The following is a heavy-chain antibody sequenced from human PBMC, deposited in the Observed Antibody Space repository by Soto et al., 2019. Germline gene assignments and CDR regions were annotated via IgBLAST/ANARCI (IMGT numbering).Heavy chain of an antibody. V-gene: IGHV3-74*01. J-gene: IGHJ5*02. D-gene: IGHD6-13*01. Sequence: EVQLVESGGGLVQPGGSLRLSCAASGFTFSSYWMHWVRQAPGKGLVWVSGINSDGSSTSYANSVKGRFNISRDNAKNTLYLQMNSLRAEDTAVYYCARTIVAAAGNNWFDPWGQGTLVTVSS. CDR3: ARTIVAAAGNNWFDP. CDR2: INSDGSST. CDR1: GFTFSSYW.